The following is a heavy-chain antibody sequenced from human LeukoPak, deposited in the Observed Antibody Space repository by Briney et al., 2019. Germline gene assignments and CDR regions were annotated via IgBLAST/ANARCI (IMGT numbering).Heavy chain of an antibody. CDR1: GFTFSDYW. Sequence: GGSLRLSCAASGFTFSDYWMSWVRQTPEKGLEWVANIKQDGYEKYYVDSVKGRFTISRDNAKNSLYLQMNSLRDEDTAVYYCATSGNYYLKYWGQGTLVTVSS. J-gene: IGHJ4*02. CDR3: ATSGNYYLKY. D-gene: IGHD1-26*01. CDR2: IKQDGYEK. V-gene: IGHV3-7*01.